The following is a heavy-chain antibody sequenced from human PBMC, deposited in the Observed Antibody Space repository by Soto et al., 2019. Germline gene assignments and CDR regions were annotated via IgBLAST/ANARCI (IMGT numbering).Heavy chain of an antibody. Sequence: QVQLVQSGADVKRPGSSVKVSCKASGGTFNNFAISWVRQAPGQGLEWMGGIIPIFGTVNYAQKFQGRVTITADESTSTAYMELSSLRSQDTAVYYCARVESAYFDSSGYYWFDPWGQGTLVTVSS. V-gene: IGHV1-69*01. CDR2: IIPIFGTV. D-gene: IGHD3-22*01. CDR3: ARVESAYFDSSGYYWFDP. CDR1: GGTFNNFA. J-gene: IGHJ5*02.